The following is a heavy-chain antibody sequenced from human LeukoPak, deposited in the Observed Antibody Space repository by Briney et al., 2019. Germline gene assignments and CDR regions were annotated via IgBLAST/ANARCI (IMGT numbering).Heavy chain of an antibody. CDR2: IYYSGST. CDR1: GGSISSGDYF. CDR3: ARDSRPLSGGSWHDY. D-gene: IGHD2-15*01. Sequence: SETLSLTCTVSGGSISSGDYFWSWIRQPPGRGLEWIGNIYYSGSTYYHPSLKSRLTISVDTSKNQFSLKLSSVTAADTAVYYCARDSRPLSGGSWHDYWGQGTLVTVSS. V-gene: IGHV4-30-4*01. J-gene: IGHJ4*02.